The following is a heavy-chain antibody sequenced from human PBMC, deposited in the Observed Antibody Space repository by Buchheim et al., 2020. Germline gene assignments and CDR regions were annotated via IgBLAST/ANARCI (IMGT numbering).Heavy chain of an antibody. J-gene: IGHJ4*02. CDR2: INHDGSET. V-gene: IGHV3-7*01. CDR1: GFSFSNSW. CDR3: ARGISTPGIDY. Sequence: EVQLEESGGTVVQPGGSLRLSCAASGFSFSNSWMNWVRQAPGKGLVWVASINHDGSETYYVDSVNGRFTVSRDNVKNVLYLHMSSLRADDTAVYYCARGISTPGIDYWGQGTL. D-gene: IGHD2-15*01.